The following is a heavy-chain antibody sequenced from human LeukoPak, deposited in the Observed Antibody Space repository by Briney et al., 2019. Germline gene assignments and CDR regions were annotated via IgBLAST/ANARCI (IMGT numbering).Heavy chain of an antibody. CDR3: ARALYDSSGYYWVY. V-gene: IGHV1-2*02. CDR1: GYTFTGYY. CDR2: INPNSGGT. D-gene: IGHD3-22*01. J-gene: IGHJ4*02. Sequence: ASVKVSCKASGYTFTGYYMHWVRQAPGQGLEWMGWINPNSGGTNYAQKFQGRVTMTRDTSIGTAYMELSRLRSDDTAVYYCARALYDSSGYYWVYWGQGTLVTVSS.